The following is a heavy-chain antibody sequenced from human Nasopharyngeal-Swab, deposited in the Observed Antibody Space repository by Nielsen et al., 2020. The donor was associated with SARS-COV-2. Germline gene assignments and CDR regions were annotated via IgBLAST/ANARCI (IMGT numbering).Heavy chain of an antibody. D-gene: IGHD6-19*01. CDR3: ARDDPGEQWPYYYYYYGMDV. V-gene: IGHV3-74*01. CDR1: GFTFSSYW. CDR2: INSDGSST. J-gene: IGHJ6*02. Sequence: GESLKISCAASGFTFSSYWMHWVRQAPGKGLVWVSRINSDGSSTSYADSVKGRFTISRDNAKNSLYLQMNSLRAEDTAVYYCARDDPGEQWPYYYYYYGMDVWGQGTTVTVSS.